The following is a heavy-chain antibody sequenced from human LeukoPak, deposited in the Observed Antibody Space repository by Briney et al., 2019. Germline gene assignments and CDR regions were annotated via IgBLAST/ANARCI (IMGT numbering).Heavy chain of an antibody. D-gene: IGHD2-2*01. CDR3: ARVNTPIVVVPAAMRSLDP. CDR1: GGSLSSYY. V-gene: IGHV4-59*01. Sequence: SETLSLTCTVSGGSLSSYYWSWIRQPPGKGLEWIGYIYYSGSTSTNYNPSLKSRVTISVDTSKNQFSLRLRSVTAADTAVYYCARVNTPIVVVPAAMRSLDPWGQGTLVTVSS. J-gene: IGHJ5*02. CDR2: IYYSGSTST.